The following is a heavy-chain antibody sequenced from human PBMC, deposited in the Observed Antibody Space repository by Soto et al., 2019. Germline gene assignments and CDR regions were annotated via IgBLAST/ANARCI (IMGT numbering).Heavy chain of an antibody. CDR3: AHRHRLNETWHYGAFAI. J-gene: IGHJ3*02. D-gene: IGHD1-7*01. CDR2: IYWDDDK. Sequence: SGPTLVNPTQTLTLTCTFSGFSLTTTGVGVGWIRQPPGKALEWLALIYWDDDKRYSPSLKSRLTISKDTSNNQVVLTMANVDPVGTATYYCAHRHRLNETWHYGAFAIWGQGTVVTVS. CDR1: GFSLTTTGVG. V-gene: IGHV2-5*02.